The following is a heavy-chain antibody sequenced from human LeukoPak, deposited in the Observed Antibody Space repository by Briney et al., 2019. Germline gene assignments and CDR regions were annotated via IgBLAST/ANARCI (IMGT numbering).Heavy chain of an antibody. CDR2: ISFHGTDT. Sequence: PGGSLRLSCAASGFTFSSYWMSWIRQAPGKGLEWVAVISFHGTDTFYADSVKGRFTISRDNSKNTLYLQMNSLRAEDTAVYYCAKDGMYSSSSSYYFDYWGQGTLVTVSS. D-gene: IGHD6-6*01. CDR3: AKDGMYSSSSSYYFDY. V-gene: IGHV3-30*18. J-gene: IGHJ4*02. CDR1: GFTFSSYW.